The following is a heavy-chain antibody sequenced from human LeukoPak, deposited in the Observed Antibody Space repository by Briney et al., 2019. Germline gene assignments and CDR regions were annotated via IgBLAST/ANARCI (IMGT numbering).Heavy chain of an antibody. J-gene: IGHJ4*02. Sequence: GGSLRLSCAASGFTFSSYAMHWVRQAPGKGLEWVAVISYDGSNKNYADSVKGRFTISRDNSKNTLYLQMNSLRAEDTAVYYCASDYGGNSFDYWGQGTLVTVSS. D-gene: IGHD4-23*01. CDR2: ISYDGSNK. CDR1: GFTFSSYA. V-gene: IGHV3-30*04. CDR3: ASDYGGNSFDY.